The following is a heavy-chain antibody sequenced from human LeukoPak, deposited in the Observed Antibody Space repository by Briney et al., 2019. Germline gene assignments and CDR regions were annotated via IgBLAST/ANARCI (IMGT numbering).Heavy chain of an antibody. CDR2: IYPGDSDT. J-gene: IGHJ4*02. V-gene: IGHV5-51*01. CDR3: ARRGYYYGSGSYYPHYFDY. D-gene: IGHD3-10*01. CDR1: GYSFTSYW. Sequence: GESLKISCKGSGYSFTSYWIGWVRQMPGKGLEWMGIIYPGDSDTRYSPSFQGQVTISADKSISTAYLQWSSLKASDTAMYYCARRGYYYGSGSYYPHYFDYWGQGTLVTVSS.